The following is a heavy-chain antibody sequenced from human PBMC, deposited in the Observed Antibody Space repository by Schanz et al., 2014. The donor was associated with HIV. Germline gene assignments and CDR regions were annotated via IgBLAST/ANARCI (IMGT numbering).Heavy chain of an antibody. CDR2: ISSSSSFI. V-gene: IGHV3-21*01. Sequence: EVQLVESGGNLVQPGRSLRLSCAASGFTFDDYAMHWVRQAPGKGLEWVSSISSSSSFIYYADSVKGRFTIARDNTKNSLFLQMNSLRAEDTAVYYCARGTAEYCINGVCSGLDVWGQGTTVTVSS. D-gene: IGHD2-8*01. J-gene: IGHJ6*02. CDR1: GFTFDDYA. CDR3: ARGTAEYCINGVCSGLDV.